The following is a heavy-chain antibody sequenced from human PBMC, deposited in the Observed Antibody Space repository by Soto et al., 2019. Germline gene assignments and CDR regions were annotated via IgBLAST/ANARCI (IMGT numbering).Heavy chain of an antibody. D-gene: IGHD2-15*01. CDR1: GFTFSSYS. CDR3: ARDRQKALVVVAATGGFDY. V-gene: IGHV3-30*04. CDR2: ISFAGNNK. J-gene: IGHJ4*02. Sequence: GGSLRLSCAVSGFTFSSYSMHWVRQDPDMGLEWVAFISFAGNNKYYADSVTGRFTISRDNSNNMLYLEMNSLRPDDTAVYYCARDRQKALVVVAATGGFDYWGQGTPVTVSS.